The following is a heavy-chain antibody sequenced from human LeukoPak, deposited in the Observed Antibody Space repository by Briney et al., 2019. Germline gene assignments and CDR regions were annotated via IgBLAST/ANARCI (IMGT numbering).Heavy chain of an antibody. V-gene: IGHV4-39*01. CDR3: ARHAYDYVWGSYRQYYFDY. D-gene: IGHD3-16*02. CDR2: SYYSGST. CDR1: GGSISSSSYY. J-gene: IGHJ4*02. Sequence: SETLSLTCTVSGGSISSSSYYWGWIRQPPGKGLEWIGSSYYSGSTYYNPSLKSRVTISVDTSKNQFSLKLSSVTAADTAVYYCARHAYDYVWGSYRQYYFDYWGQGTLVTVS.